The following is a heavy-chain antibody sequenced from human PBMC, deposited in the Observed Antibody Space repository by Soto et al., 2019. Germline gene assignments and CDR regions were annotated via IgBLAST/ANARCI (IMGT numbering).Heavy chain of an antibody. D-gene: IGHD3-10*01. CDR3: ARRYYYGSGSFPYYYYYMDV. V-gene: IGHV4-34*01. CDR1: GGSFSGYY. Sequence: QVQLQQWGAGLLKPSETLSLTCAVYGGSFSGYYWSWIRQPPGKGLEWIGEINHSGSTNYNPSLKSRVTISVDTSKNQFSLKLSSVAAADTAVYYCARRYYYGSGSFPYYYYYMDVWGKGTTVTVSS. CDR2: INHSGST. J-gene: IGHJ6*03.